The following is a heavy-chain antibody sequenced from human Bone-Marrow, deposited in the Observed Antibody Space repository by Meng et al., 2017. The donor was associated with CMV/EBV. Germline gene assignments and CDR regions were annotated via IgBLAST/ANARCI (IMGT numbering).Heavy chain of an antibody. Sequence: GGSLRLSCAASGFTFSTYDMSWVRQAPGKGLEWVSGINWNGGSTGYADSVKGRFTISRDNAKNSLYLQMNSLRADGTAVYFWARDLFSVGYYYYGMDVWGQGTTVTVSS. V-gene: IGHV3-20*04. CDR2: INWNGGST. D-gene: IGHD2-15*01. CDR1: GFTFSTYD. J-gene: IGHJ6*02. CDR3: ARDLFSVGYYYYGMDV.